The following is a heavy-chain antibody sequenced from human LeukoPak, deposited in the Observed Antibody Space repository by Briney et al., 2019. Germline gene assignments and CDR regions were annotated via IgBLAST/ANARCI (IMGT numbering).Heavy chain of an antibody. Sequence: SETLSLTCTVSGGSISSSSYYWGWIRQPPGKGLEWIGRIYYSGSTYYNPSLKSRVTISVDTSKNQFSLKLSSVTAAATAVYYCARTPRTPYDFWSGYTVYFDYWGQGTLVTVSS. CDR1: GGSISSSSYY. D-gene: IGHD3-3*01. V-gene: IGHV4-39*01. CDR3: ARTPRTPYDFWSGYTVYFDY. J-gene: IGHJ4*02. CDR2: IYYSGST.